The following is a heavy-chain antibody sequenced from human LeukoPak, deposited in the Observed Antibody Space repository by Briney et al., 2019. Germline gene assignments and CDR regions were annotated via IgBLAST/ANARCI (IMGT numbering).Heavy chain of an antibody. CDR1: GGSISSYY. CDR2: IYYSGST. CDR3: ARDDFMVRGVRTDY. Sequence: SETLSLTCTVSGGSISSYYWSWIRQPPGKGLEWIGYIYYSGSTNYNPSLKSRVTISVDMSKNQFSLKLSSVTAADTAVYYCARDDFMVRGVRTDYWGQGTLVTVSS. J-gene: IGHJ4*02. V-gene: IGHV4-59*01. D-gene: IGHD3-10*01.